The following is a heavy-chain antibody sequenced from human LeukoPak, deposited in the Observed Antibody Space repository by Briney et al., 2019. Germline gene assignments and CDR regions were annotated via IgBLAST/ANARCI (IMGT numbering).Heavy chain of an antibody. J-gene: IGHJ3*02. V-gene: IGHV3-30*02. CDR3: SRQRTARTKDAFDI. CDR2: IRYDGSNK. Sequence: GGSLRLSCAASGFTFSSYGMHWVRQAPGKGLERVAFIRYDGSNKYYADSVKGRFTISRDNAKNSLYLQMNSLRAEDTAVYYCSRQRTARTKDAFDIWGQGTMVTVSS. D-gene: IGHD6-6*01. CDR1: GFTFSSYG.